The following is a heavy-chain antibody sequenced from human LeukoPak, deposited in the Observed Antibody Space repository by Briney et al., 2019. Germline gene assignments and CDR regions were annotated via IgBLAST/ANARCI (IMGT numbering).Heavy chain of an antibody. CDR2: ISTGSTYI. CDR1: GFTFSSYT. Sequence: GGSLRLSCAASGFTFSSYTMNWVRQAPGKGLEWVSSISTGSTYIYYADSVKGRFTISRDNAKNSLYLQMNSLRAEDTAVYYCARGGLSFDYWGQGTLVTVSS. V-gene: IGHV3-21*01. J-gene: IGHJ4*02. CDR3: ARGGLSFDY. D-gene: IGHD2/OR15-2a*01.